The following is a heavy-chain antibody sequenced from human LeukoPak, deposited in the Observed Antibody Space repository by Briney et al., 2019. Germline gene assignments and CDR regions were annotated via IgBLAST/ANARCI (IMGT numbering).Heavy chain of an antibody. CDR3: ARDSAGELYGDYAY. Sequence: GGSLRLSCAASGFTFSSYSMNWVRQAPGKGLEWVSSISSSSSYIYYADSVKGRFTISRDNAKNSLYLQMNSLRAEDTAVYYCARDSAGELYGDYAYRGQGTLVTVSS. CDR1: GFTFSSYS. CDR2: ISSSSSYI. V-gene: IGHV3-21*01. J-gene: IGHJ4*02. D-gene: IGHD4-17*01.